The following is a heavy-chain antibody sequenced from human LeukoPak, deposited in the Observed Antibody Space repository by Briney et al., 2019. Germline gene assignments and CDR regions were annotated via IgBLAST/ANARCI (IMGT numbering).Heavy chain of an antibody. CDR1: GFTFSSYA. V-gene: IGHV3-30-3*01. CDR3: ARVSDYVWAPFDY. J-gene: IGHJ4*02. D-gene: IGHD3-16*01. CDR2: ISYDGSNK. Sequence: GGSLRLSCAASGFTFSSYAMHWVRQAPGKGLEWVAVISYDGSNKYYADSVKGRFTISRDNSKNTLYLQMNSLRAEDTAVYYCARVSDYVWAPFDYWGQGTLVTVSS.